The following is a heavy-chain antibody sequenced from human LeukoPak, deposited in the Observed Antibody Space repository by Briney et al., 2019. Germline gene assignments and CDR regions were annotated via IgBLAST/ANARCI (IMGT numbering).Heavy chain of an antibody. CDR2: IKSRTDGGTT. CDR1: GFTFSNAW. V-gene: IGHV3-15*01. D-gene: IGHD4-17*01. CDR3: TTYGQNPPSLRDAFDI. Sequence: GGSLRLSCAASGFTFSNAWMSWVRQAPGKGLEWVGRIKSRTDGGTTDYAAPVKGRFTISRDDSKNTLYLQMNSLKTEDTAVYYCTTYGQNPPSLRDAFDIWGQGTMVTVSS. J-gene: IGHJ3*02.